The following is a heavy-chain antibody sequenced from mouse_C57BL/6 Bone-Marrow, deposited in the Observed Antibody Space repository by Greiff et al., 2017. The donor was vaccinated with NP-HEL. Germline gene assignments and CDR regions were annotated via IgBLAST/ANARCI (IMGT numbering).Heavy chain of an antibody. CDR2: ISNGGGST. Sequence: EVKLMESGGGLVQPGGSLKLSCAASGFTFSDYYMYWVRQTPEKRLEWVAYISNGGGSTYYPDTVKGRSTISRDNAKNTLYLQMSRLKSEDTAMYYCARHGDYYGSSYDWYFGVWGTGTTVTVSS. D-gene: IGHD1-1*01. CDR1: GFTFSDYY. CDR3: ARHGDYYGSSYDWYFGV. J-gene: IGHJ1*03. V-gene: IGHV5-12*01.